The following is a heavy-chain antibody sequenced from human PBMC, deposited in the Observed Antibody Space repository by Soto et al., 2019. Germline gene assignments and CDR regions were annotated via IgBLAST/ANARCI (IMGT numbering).Heavy chain of an antibody. D-gene: IGHD3-10*01. V-gene: IGHV3-23*01. Sequence: GGSLRLSCAASGFTFSSYAMSWVRQAPGKGLEWVSAISGSGGSTYYADSVKGRFTISRDNSKNTLYLQMNSLRAEDTAVYYCAKCIVVRRLEEGCAFDIWGQGTMVTVSS. CDR3: AKCIVVRRLEEGCAFDI. CDR2: ISGSGGST. J-gene: IGHJ3*02. CDR1: GFTFSSYA.